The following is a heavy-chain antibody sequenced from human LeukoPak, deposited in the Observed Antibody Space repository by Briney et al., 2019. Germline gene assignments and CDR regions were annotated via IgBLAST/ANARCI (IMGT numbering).Heavy chain of an antibody. V-gene: IGHV4-39*01. Sequence: SETLSLTCTVSGGSISSNGYYWGWIRQSPGEGLEWIGNIYYSGITYYNASLKSRVTISVDTSKNQFSLKVRSVTAADTAVYYCARTATIGYYYYMDVWGKGTTVTVSS. CDR3: ARTATIGYYYYMDV. CDR1: GGSISSNGYY. D-gene: IGHD5-24*01. CDR2: IYYSGIT. J-gene: IGHJ6*03.